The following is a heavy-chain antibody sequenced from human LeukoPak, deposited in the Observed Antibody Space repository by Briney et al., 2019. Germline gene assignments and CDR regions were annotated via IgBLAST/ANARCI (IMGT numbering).Heavy chain of an antibody. CDR2: IHRSGSP. D-gene: IGHD5-18*01. J-gene: IGHJ6*03. CDR1: GYSISSGYY. Sequence: PSETLSLTCTVSGYSISSGYYWGWIRPPPGKGLEWIGSIHRSGSPYYNPTLKSRVTMSVDMSKNQFSLKLRSVTAADTAVYYCARTTEGGYTYDYFYYYYMDVWGKGTTVTISS. CDR3: ARTTEGGYTYDYFYYYYMDV. V-gene: IGHV4-38-2*02.